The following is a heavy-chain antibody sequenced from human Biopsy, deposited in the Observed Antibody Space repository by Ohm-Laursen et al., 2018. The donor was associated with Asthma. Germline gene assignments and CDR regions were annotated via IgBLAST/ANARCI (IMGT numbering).Heavy chain of an antibody. V-gene: IGHV3-7*01. CDR2: IKHDGTEK. J-gene: IGHJ4*02. CDR1: GFTFGDYW. CDR3: AREGPGLPEELDY. Sequence: SLRLSCAASGFTFGDYWMSWVRQVPGKGLEWVANIKHDGTEKNHVDSLKGRFTISRDNAKNSLYLQMNSLRAEDTAVYYCAREGPGLPEELDYWGPGTLVTVSS. D-gene: IGHD2-21*02.